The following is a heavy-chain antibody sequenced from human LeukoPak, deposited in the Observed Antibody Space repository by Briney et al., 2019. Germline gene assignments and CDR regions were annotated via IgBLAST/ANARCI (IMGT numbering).Heavy chain of an antibody. CDR1: GYTFTSYD. CDR3: ATSPGYSSAFPAAFDI. Sequence: GASVKVSCKASGYTFTSYDINWVRQATGRGLEWMGWMNPNSGNTGYAQKFQGRVTMTRNTSISTAYMELSSLRSEDTAVYYCATSPGYSSAFPAAFDIWGQGTMVTVSS. V-gene: IGHV1-8*01. CDR2: MNPNSGNT. J-gene: IGHJ3*02. D-gene: IGHD6-19*01.